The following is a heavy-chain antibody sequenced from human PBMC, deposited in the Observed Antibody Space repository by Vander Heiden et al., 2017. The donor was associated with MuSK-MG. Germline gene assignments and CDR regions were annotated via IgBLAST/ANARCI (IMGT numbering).Heavy chain of an antibody. CDR2: INHSGST. CDR1: GGSFSGYY. V-gene: IGHV4-34*01. Sequence: QVQLQQWGAGLLKPSETLSLTCAVYGGSFSGYYWSWIRQPPGKGLEWIGEINHSGSTNYSPSLKSRVTISVDTSKNQFSLKLSSVTAADTAVYYCARGLKATVTNGYYFDYWGQGTLVTVSS. CDR3: ARGLKATVTNGYYFDY. D-gene: IGHD4-17*01. J-gene: IGHJ4*02.